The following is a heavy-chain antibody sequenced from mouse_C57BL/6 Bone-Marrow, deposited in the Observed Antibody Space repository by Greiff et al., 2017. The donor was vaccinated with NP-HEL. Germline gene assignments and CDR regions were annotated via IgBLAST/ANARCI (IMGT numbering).Heavy chain of an antibody. CDR2: INPNNGGT. D-gene: IGHD2-3*01. Sequence: VQLQQSGPELVKPGASVKIPCKASGYTFTDYNMDWVKQSHGKSLEWIGDINPNNGGTIYNQKFKGKATLTVDKSSSTAYMELRSLTSEDTAVYYCARKKGIYDGYYQAWFAYWGQGTLVTVSA. J-gene: IGHJ3*01. V-gene: IGHV1-18*01. CDR1: GYTFTDYN. CDR3: ARKKGIYDGYYQAWFAY.